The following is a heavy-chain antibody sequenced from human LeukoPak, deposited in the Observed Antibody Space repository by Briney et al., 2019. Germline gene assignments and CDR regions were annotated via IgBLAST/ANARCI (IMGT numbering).Heavy chain of an antibody. Sequence: SGPTLVNPTQTLTLTCTFSGFSLRTSGMCVSWSRQPPGKGLEWIGSIYYSGSTYCNPSLKSRVTISVDTSKNQFSLKLSSVTAADTAVYYCARHSSWIVVVPANWFDPWGQGTLVTVSS. CDR2: IYYSGST. CDR3: ARHSSWIVVVPANWFDP. V-gene: IGHV4-39*01. CDR1: GFSLRTSGMC. D-gene: IGHD2-2*01. J-gene: IGHJ5*02.